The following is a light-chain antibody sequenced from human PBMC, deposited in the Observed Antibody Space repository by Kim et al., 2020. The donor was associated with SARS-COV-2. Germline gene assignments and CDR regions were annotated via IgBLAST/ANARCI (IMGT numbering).Light chain of an antibody. Sequence: QTARLTCTGNINNVGYQGAAWLQQHQGHPPKLRSYRNNKRPSGISERFSASRSGNTASLTITDLQPEDEADYYCSAWDNSLGDWVFGGGTQLTVL. V-gene: IGLV10-54*04. J-gene: IGLJ3*02. CDR3: SAWDNSLGDWV. CDR2: RNN. CDR1: INNVGYQG.